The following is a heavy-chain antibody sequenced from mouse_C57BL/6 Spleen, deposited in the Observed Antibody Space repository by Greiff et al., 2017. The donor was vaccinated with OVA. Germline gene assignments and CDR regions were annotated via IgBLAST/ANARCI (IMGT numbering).Heavy chain of an antibody. CDR2: ISSGSSTI. J-gene: IGHJ4*01. CDR1: GFTFSDYG. D-gene: IGHD1-1*01. V-gene: IGHV5-17*01. Sequence: EVQLVESGGGLVKPGGSLKLSCAASGFTFSDYGMHWVRQAPEKGLEWVAYISSGSSTIYYADTVKGRFTNSRDNAKNTLFLQMTSLRSEDTAMYYCARSVANAMDYWGQGTSVTVSS. CDR3: ARSVANAMDY.